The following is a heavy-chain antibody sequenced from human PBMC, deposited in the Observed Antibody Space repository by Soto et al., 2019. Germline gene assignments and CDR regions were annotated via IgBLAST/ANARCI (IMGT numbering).Heavy chain of an antibody. D-gene: IGHD6-13*01. J-gene: IGHJ5*02. CDR3: ARGWSSSWYPYRWFAP. CDR2: ITGRDTF. Sequence: LMLNCEGSGVALGRCVVHGGRRAIGRGLEWVSCITGRDTFYADSVKGRFTISRDNAKNSLYLQMNSLRAEDTAVYYCARGWSSSWYPYRWFAPWGQGTLVTVSS. CDR1: GVALGRCV. V-gene: IGHV3-21*01.